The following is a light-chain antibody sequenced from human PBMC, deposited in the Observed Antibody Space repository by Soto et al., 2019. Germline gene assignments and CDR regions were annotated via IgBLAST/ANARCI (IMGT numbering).Light chain of an antibody. J-gene: IGLJ1*01. CDR1: KLGDKY. V-gene: IGLV3-1*01. CDR2: QDS. Sequence: ELTQPPSVSVSPGQTASITCSGDKLGDKYACWYQQKPGQSPVLVIYQDSKRPSGIPERFSGSNSGNTATLTISGTQAMDEADYYCQAWDSSTAVFGTGTKVTVL. CDR3: QAWDSSTAV.